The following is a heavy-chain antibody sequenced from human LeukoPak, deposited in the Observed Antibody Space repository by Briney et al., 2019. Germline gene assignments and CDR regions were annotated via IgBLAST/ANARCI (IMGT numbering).Heavy chain of an antibody. CDR1: GGSISSSSYY. Sequence: PSETLSLTCTVSGGSISSSSYYWGWIRQSPGKGLEWIGSVYYRGSTYYNPSLKNRVTISVDTSKNQSSLKLSSVTAADTAVYYCARHYYGSGSYYYYYYYMDVWGKGTTVTISS. J-gene: IGHJ6*03. V-gene: IGHV4-39*01. D-gene: IGHD3-10*01. CDR2: VYYRGST. CDR3: ARHYYGSGSYYYYYYYMDV.